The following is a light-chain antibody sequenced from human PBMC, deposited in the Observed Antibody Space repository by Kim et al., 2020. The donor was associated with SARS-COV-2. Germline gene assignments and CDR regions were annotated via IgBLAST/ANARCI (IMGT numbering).Light chain of an antibody. Sequence: GQRVNISCSGSNSNIGVNNVNWYQQFPGTAPKLLIYCNNQRPSGVPDRFSGSKSGTSASLALSGLLSEDEADYYCATWDDSLNAWVFGGGTQLTVL. V-gene: IGLV1-44*01. CDR3: ATWDDSLNAWV. J-gene: IGLJ3*02. CDR2: CNN. CDR1: NSNIGVNN.